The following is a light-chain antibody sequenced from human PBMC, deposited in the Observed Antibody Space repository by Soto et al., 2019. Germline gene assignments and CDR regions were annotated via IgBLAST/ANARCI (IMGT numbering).Light chain of an antibody. CDR3: CSYAGSYTLV. CDR1: SSDVGGYNY. CDR2: DVN. J-gene: IGLJ1*01. V-gene: IGLV2-11*01. Sequence: LTQPRSVSGSPGQSVTISCTGTSSDVGGYNYVSWYQQHPGKAPKLMIYDVNKRPSGVPDRFSGSKSGNTASLTISGLQAEDEADYYCCSYAGSYTLVFGTGTKVTV.